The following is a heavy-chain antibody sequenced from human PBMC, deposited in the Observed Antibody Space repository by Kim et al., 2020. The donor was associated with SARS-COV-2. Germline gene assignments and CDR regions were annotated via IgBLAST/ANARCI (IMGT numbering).Heavy chain of an antibody. V-gene: IGHV3-7*03. Sequence: YYVDSLKGRFSISRDNAKNSVYLQMSSLRAEDAAVFYCARIGYSSSSFDYWGQGTLVTVSS. J-gene: IGHJ4*02. D-gene: IGHD6-6*01. CDR3: ARIGYSSSSFDY.